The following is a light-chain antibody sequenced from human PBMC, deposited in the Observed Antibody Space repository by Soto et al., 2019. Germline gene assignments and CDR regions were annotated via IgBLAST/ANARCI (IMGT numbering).Light chain of an antibody. CDR1: RSVSASY. Sequence: ETVLTQSPGTLSLSPGERATLSCRASRSVSASYLAWYQQKPGQAPRLLIYGASSRATGFPDRFSGSGSGTDFTLTISRLEPEDSAVYYCQQYDTSATFGQGTKVDIK. J-gene: IGKJ2*01. CDR3: QQYDTSAT. CDR2: GAS. V-gene: IGKV3-20*01.